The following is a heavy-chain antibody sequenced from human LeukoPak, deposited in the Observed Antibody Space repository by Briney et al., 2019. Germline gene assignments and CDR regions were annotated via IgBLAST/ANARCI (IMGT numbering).Heavy chain of an antibody. J-gene: IGHJ4*02. D-gene: IGHD6-19*01. V-gene: IGHV1-18*01. Sequence: ASVKVSCKASGYSFTSYGITWVRQAPGQGLRWMGWINPYNGNTNYAQKLQGRVTMTTDTSTSTAYMGLRSLRSDDTAVYYCARERSGWFFSNWGQGTLVTVSS. CDR3: ARERSGWFFSN. CDR1: GYSFTSYG. CDR2: INPYNGNT.